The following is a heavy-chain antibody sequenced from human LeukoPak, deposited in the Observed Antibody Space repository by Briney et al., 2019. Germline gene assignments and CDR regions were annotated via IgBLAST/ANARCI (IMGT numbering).Heavy chain of an antibody. D-gene: IGHD2-15*01. J-gene: IGHJ4*02. V-gene: IGHV4-31*03. CDR1: GGSISSGGYY. CDR3: ARGQYCSGGSCHPASFD. Sequence: SQTLSLTCTVSGGSISSGGYYWSWIRQPPGKGLEWIGYIYYSGSTYYNPPLKSRVTISVDTSKNQFSLKLSSVTAADTAVYYCARGQYCSGGSCHPASFDWGQGTLVTVSS. CDR2: IYYSGST.